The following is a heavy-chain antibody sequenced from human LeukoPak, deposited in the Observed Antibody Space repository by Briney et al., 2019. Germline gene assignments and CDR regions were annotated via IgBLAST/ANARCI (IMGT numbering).Heavy chain of an antibody. CDR1: GFTFSSYA. J-gene: IGHJ4*02. CDR3: ATMGLEPLPYYFDY. D-gene: IGHD1-1*01. Sequence: GGSLRLSCAASGFTFSSYAMSWVRQAPGKGLQWVSAISGVGDSTYYADSVRGRFTISRDNSKNTLYLEVNSLRAEDTAVYYCATMGLEPLPYYFDYWGQGTLVTVSS. CDR2: ISGVGDST. V-gene: IGHV3-23*01.